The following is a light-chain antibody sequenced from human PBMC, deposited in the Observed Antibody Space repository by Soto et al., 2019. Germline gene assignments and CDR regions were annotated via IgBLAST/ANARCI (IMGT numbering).Light chain of an antibody. V-gene: IGKV1-6*01. J-gene: IGKJ4*01. CDR3: LQDYNYPIT. CDR1: QCIRND. Sequence: AIQMTQSPSSLSASVGDRVTITCRASQCIRNDLGGYQQKPGKAPKLLIYAASSLQSGVPSRFSGSGSGTDFTLTISSRKREDFETYYCLQDYNYPITFGGGTKVEIK. CDR2: AAS.